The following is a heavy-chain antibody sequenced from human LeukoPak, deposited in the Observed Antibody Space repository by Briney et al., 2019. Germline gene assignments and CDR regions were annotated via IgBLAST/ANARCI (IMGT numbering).Heavy chain of an antibody. V-gene: IGHV3-74*01. CDR2: IASDGSST. Sequence: GGSLRLSCAASGFTFSSYWMNWVRQAPGKGLGWVSRIASDGSSTTYADSVKGRFSISRDKAKNTLYLQMNSLRVEDTAVYYCARGRPHGNDYWGQGTLVTVSS. J-gene: IGHJ4*02. CDR3: ARGRPHGNDY. D-gene: IGHD4-23*01. CDR1: GFTFSSYW.